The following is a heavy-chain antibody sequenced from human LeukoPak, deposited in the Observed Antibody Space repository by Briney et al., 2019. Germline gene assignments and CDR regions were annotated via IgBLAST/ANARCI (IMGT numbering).Heavy chain of an antibody. CDR3: AKFLRAAAAGTYYFDY. D-gene: IGHD6-13*01. V-gene: IGHV3-23*01. Sequence: SLRLSCAASGFTFSSYAMSWVRQAPGKGLEWVLAISGSGGSTYYADSVKGRFTISRDNSKNTLYLQMNSLRAEDTAVYYCAKFLRAAAAGTYYFDYWGQGTLVTVSS. J-gene: IGHJ4*02. CDR1: GFTFSSYA. CDR2: ISGSGGST.